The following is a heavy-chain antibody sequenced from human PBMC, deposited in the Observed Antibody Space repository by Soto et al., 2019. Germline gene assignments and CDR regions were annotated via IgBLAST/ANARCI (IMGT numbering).Heavy chain of an antibody. Sequence: ASVKVSCKASGYTFTSYGISWVRQAPGQGLEWMGWISAYNGNTNYAQKLQGRVTMTTDTSTSTAYMELRSLRSDDTAVYYCARENSRGYYDFWSGQIHGMDVWGQGTTVTVSS. D-gene: IGHD3-3*01. J-gene: IGHJ6*02. V-gene: IGHV1-18*01. CDR3: ARENSRGYYDFWSGQIHGMDV. CDR2: ISAYNGNT. CDR1: GYTFTSYG.